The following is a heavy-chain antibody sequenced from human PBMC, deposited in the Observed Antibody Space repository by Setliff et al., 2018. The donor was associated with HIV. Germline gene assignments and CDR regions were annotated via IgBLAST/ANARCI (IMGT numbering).Heavy chain of an antibody. Sequence: PSETLSLTFTVSGGSISSGSYYCSWIRQHAGKGLEWIGRIYTSGSTNYNPSLKSRVTISVDTSKNPFSLKLSSVTAADTAVYYCAREGRMTKRFDYWGQGTLVTVSS. CDR2: IYTSGST. CDR1: GGSISSGSYY. J-gene: IGHJ4*02. D-gene: IGHD3-10*01. V-gene: IGHV4-61*02. CDR3: AREGRMTKRFDY.